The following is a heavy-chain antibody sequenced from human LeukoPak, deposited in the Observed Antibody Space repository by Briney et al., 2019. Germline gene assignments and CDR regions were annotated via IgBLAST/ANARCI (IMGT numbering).Heavy chain of an antibody. CDR1: GFPFSSYW. V-gene: IGHV3-23*01. CDR3: AKDLDYGDYVGFDY. CDR2: ISGSGGST. J-gene: IGHJ4*02. D-gene: IGHD4-17*01. Sequence: GGSLRLSCVASGFPFSSYWMTWVRQAPGKGLEWVSAISGSGGSTYYADSVKGRFTISRDNSKNTLYLQMNSLRAEDTAVYYCAKDLDYGDYVGFDYWGQGTLVTVSS.